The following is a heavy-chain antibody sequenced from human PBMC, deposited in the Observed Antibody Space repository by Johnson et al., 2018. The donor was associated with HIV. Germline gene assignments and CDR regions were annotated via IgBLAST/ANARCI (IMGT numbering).Heavy chain of an antibody. CDR1: GFTVSASS. Sequence: VLLVESGGGLIQPGGSLRLSCAASGFTVSASSMIWVRQAPGEGLKWVSLLYTGDSTSYADSVKGRFTISSDNSKNTLYLQMNSLRAEDTAVYYCARPQVAAAGRVVGNVESGDDAFDIWGQGTMVTVSS. V-gene: IGHV3-53*01. D-gene: IGHD6-13*01. CDR3: ARPQVAAAGRVVGNVESGDDAFDI. CDR2: LYTGDST. J-gene: IGHJ3*02.